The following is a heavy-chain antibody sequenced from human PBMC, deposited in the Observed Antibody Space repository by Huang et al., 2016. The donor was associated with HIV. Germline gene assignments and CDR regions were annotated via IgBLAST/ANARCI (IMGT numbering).Heavy chain of an antibody. J-gene: IGHJ4*02. Sequence: QITLKESGPTLVKPTQTLTLTCSFSGFSLSTGEVGVGWFRQPPGTALEWLALIYWDDDKRYSPTQKSRLTSTKDTTKNQVVLTMTNMYPVDTATYYCADGAYDTSGYFFRLRFDYWGQGTLVTVSS. CDR3: ADGAYDTSGYFFRLRFDY. V-gene: IGHV2-5*02. CDR1: GFSLSTGEVG. CDR2: IYWDDDK. D-gene: IGHD3-22*01.